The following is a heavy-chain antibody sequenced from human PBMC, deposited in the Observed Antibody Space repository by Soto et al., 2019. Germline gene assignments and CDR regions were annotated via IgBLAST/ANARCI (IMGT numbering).Heavy chain of an antibody. CDR3: ARGVVATKYYYYGMDV. D-gene: IGHD5-12*01. V-gene: IGHV3-30-3*01. Sequence: GGSLRLSCAASGFTFSSYAMHWVRQAPGKGLEWVAVISYDGSNKYYADSVKGRFTISRDNSKNTLYLQMNSLRAEDTAVYYCARGVVATKYYYYGMDVWGQGTTVTVSS. CDR2: ISYDGSNK. CDR1: GFTFSSYA. J-gene: IGHJ6*02.